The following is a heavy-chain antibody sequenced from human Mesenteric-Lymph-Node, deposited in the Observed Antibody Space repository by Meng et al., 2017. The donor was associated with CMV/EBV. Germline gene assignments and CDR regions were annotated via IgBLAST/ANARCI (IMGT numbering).Heavy chain of an antibody. CDR2: IRNKAYGGTT. V-gene: IGHV3-49*04. J-gene: IGHJ6*02. CDR3: ARDLPSYSGHIHMDV. CDR1: GFTFSSYA. Sequence: GESLKISCAASGFTFSSYAMSWVRQAPGKGLEWVGFIRNKAYGGTTEYAASVKGRFSISRDDSKSIAYLRMSSLHTEDTAVYYCARDLPSYSGHIHMDVWGQGTTVTVSS. D-gene: IGHD4-23*01.